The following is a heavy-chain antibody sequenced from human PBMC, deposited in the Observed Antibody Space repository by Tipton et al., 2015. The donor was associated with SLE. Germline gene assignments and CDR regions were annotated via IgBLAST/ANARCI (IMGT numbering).Heavy chain of an antibody. CDR1: GFTFSSYA. J-gene: IGHJ4*02. CDR3: AREQGRSGYFDY. CDR2: IKNDGTEK. V-gene: IGHV3-30*04. Sequence: RSLRLSCAASGFTFSSYAMHWVRQAPGKGLEWVEFIKNDGTEKYYADSVRGRFSISRDNSKNTLFLQMNSLRGEDTAVFYCAREQGRSGYFDYWGQGTLVTVSS. D-gene: IGHD1-26*01.